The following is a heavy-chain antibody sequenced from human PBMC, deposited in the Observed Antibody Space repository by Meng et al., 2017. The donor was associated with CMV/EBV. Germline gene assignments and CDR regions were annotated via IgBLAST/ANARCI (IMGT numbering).Heavy chain of an antibody. CDR3: ARTAVPPYYYDSSGYSMDV. D-gene: IGHD3-22*01. CDR2: INPSGGST. V-gene: IGHV1-46*01. CDR1: GYTFTSYY. J-gene: IGHJ6*02. Sequence: ASVKVSCKASGYTFTSYYMHWVQQAPGQGLEWMGIINPSGGSTSYAQKFQGRVTMTRDTSTSTVYMELSSLRSEDTAVYYCARTAVPPYYYDSSGYSMDVWGQGTTVTVSS.